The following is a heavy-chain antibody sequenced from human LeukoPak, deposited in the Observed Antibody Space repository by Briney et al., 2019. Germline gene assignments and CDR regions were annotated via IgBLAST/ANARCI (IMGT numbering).Heavy chain of an antibody. V-gene: IGHV3-11*03. CDR3: ARSRGAGPGAYFDY. CDR1: GFIFSDYY. Sequence: GGSLRLSCVASGFIFSDYYMSWIRQAPGKGLEWVSYISNSGSYTNYADSVKGRFTISRDNAKNSLFLQMNSLRAEDTAVYYCARSRGAGPGAYFDYWGQGTLVTVSS. D-gene: IGHD6-19*01. CDR2: ISNSGSYT. J-gene: IGHJ4*02.